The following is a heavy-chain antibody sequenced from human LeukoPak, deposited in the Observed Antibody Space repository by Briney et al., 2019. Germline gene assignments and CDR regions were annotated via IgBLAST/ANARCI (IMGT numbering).Heavy chain of an antibody. Sequence: NSSETLSLTCTVSGGSISGYYWSWVRQSPEKGLESIGEINHSGSTNYNPSLKSRVTISVDTSKNQFSLKLSSVTAADTAVYYCARRVGEVGFEGALYYYYYMDVWGKGTTVTISS. CDR2: INHSGST. D-gene: IGHD2-15*01. CDR1: GGSISGYY. J-gene: IGHJ6*03. V-gene: IGHV4-34*01. CDR3: ARRVGEVGFEGALYYYYYMDV.